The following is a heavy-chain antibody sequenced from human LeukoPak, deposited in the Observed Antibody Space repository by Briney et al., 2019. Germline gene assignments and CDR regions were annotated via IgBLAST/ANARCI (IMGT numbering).Heavy chain of an antibody. CDR2: IKEDGTEK. CDR1: GFSFSTW. D-gene: IGHD3-10*01. V-gene: IGHV3-7*01. Sequence: GGSLRLSCVGSGFSFSTWITWVRQAPGKGLEWVANIKEDGTEKYYADSVRGRFTISRDNAKNSLYLQMNSLRAEDTAVYYCARGTGNWEFDYWGQGTLVTVSS. J-gene: IGHJ4*02. CDR3: ARGTGNWEFDY.